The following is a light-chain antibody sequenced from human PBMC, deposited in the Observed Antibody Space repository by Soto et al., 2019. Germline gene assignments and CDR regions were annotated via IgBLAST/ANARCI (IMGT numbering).Light chain of an antibody. CDR1: QSVFYSSNNKNY. CDR2: WAS. CDR3: QQYYTTPLT. J-gene: IGKJ4*01. V-gene: IGKV4-1*01. Sequence: DIVMTQSPDSLAVSLGERATINCKSSQSVFYSSNNKNYLAWYQQKPGQPPKLLIYWASTRESGVPDRFSGSGSGTDFTLTISSLQAEDVAVYCCQQYYTTPLTFGGGTKVEIK.